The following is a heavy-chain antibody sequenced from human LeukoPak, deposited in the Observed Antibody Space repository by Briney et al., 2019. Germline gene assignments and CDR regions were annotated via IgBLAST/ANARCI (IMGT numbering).Heavy chain of an antibody. CDR3: ARRSSALDAFDI. Sequence: ASVKVSCKASGGTLSSYTISWVRQAPGQGLEWMGRIIPILGIANYAQKFQGRVTITADKSTSTAYMELSSLRSEDTAVYYCARRSSALDAFDIWGQGTMVTVSS. J-gene: IGHJ3*02. V-gene: IGHV1-69*02. CDR1: GGTLSSYT. CDR2: IIPILGIA. D-gene: IGHD6-25*01.